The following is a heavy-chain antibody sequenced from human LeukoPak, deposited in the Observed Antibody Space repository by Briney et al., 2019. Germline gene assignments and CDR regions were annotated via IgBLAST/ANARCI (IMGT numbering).Heavy chain of an antibody. CDR2: ISGSGGST. J-gene: IGHJ6*02. Sequence: HPGGSLRLSCAASGFTFSSYAMSWVRQAPGKGLEWVSAISGSGGSTYYADSVKGRFTISRDNSKNTLYLQMNSLRAEDTAVYYCAKAEYYYDSLYYYGMDVWGQGTTVTVSS. V-gene: IGHV3-23*01. CDR3: AKAEYYYDSLYYYGMDV. CDR1: GFTFSSYA. D-gene: IGHD3-22*01.